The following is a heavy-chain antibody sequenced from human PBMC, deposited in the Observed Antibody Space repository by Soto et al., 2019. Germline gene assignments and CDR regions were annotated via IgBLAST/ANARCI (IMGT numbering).Heavy chain of an antibody. CDR1: GYTFSSSG. Sequence: ASVKFSCKASGYTFSSSGITWVRQAPGQGLEWMGWISTYNGNTNYAQKLLGRVTMTTDTSTRTAYMELRSLKSDDTAVYYCARKYSGSSWFEPWGQGTLVTVSS. CDR3: ARKYSGSSWFEP. J-gene: IGHJ5*02. V-gene: IGHV1-18*01. D-gene: IGHD6-6*01. CDR2: ISTYNGNT.